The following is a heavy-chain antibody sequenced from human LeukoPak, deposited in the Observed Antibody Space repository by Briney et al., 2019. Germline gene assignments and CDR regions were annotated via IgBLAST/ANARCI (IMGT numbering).Heavy chain of an antibody. V-gene: IGHV3-33*06. Sequence: GGSLRLSCAASGFTFSSYGMHWVRQAPGKGLEWVAVIWYDGSNKYYADSVKGRFTISRDNSKNTLYLQMNSLRAEDTAVYYCAKPTKLRYSSGWQYAYFDYWGQGTLVTVSP. D-gene: IGHD6-19*01. J-gene: IGHJ4*02. CDR3: AKPTKLRYSSGWQYAYFDY. CDR1: GFTFSSYG. CDR2: IWYDGSNK.